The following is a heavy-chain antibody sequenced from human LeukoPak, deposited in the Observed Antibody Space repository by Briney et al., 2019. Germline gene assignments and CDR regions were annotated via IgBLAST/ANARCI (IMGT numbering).Heavy chain of an antibody. V-gene: IGHV4-30-2*01. J-gene: IGHJ4*02. CDR1: GGSISSGGYS. CDR3: AREITMVRGGPAGFDY. Sequence: PSETLSLTCAVSGGSISSGGYSWSWIRQPPGKGLEWIGYIYHSGSTYYNPSLKSRVTISVDRSKNQFSLKLNSVTAADTAVYYCAREITMVRGGPAGFDYWGQGTLVTVSS. D-gene: IGHD3-10*01. CDR2: IYHSGST.